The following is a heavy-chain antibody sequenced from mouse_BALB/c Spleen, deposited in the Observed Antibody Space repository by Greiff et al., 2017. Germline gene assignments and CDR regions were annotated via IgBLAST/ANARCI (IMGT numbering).Heavy chain of an antibody. V-gene: IGHV1-18*01. J-gene: IGHJ2*01. Sequence: DVQLQESGPELVKPGASVKISCKASGYTFTDYNMDWVKQSHGKSLEWIGDINPNNGGTIYTQKFKGKATLTVDKSSSTAYMELRSLTSEDTAVYYCARSGVRLYFDYWGQGTTLTVSS. CDR1: GYTFTDYN. D-gene: IGHD1-2*01. CDR3: ARSGVRLYFDY. CDR2: INPNNGGT.